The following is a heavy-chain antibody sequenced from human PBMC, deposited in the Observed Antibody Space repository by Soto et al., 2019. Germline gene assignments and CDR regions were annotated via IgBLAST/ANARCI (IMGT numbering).Heavy chain of an antibody. Sequence: ASVKVSCKASGYTFTSYGISWVRQAPGQGFEWMGWISAYNGNTNYAQKLQGRVTMTTDTSTSTAYMELRSLRSDDTAVYYCARDYNWKSRSLMDVWGKGTTVTVSS. J-gene: IGHJ6*03. CDR3: ARDYNWKSRSLMDV. CDR2: ISAYNGNT. V-gene: IGHV1-18*01. D-gene: IGHD1-20*01. CDR1: GYTFTSYG.